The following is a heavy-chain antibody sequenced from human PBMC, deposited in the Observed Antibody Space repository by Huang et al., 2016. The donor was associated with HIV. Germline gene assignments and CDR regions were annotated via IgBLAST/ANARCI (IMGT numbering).Heavy chain of an antibody. Sequence: QVQLVESGGRVVQPGKSLRLSCAASGFTFSNYALHWVRQAPGKGLKGGAVISYDGSKKASADSVRGRCTISRDNSKNPLYLQMNSLRNEDTAVYYCVSPSAVPAATPRLENWGRGTLVTVSS. CDR2: ISYDGSKK. CDR3: VSPSAVPAATPRLEN. J-gene: IGHJ4*02. CDR1: GFTFSNYA. V-gene: IGHV3-30-3*01. D-gene: IGHD2-2*01.